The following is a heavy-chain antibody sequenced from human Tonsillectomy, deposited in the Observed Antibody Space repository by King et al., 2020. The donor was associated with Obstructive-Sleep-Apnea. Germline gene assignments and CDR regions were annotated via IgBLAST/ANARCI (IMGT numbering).Heavy chain of an antibody. CDR3: ARDLDCSGDTCYTGLGY. Sequence: VQLVESGGGLVKPGGSLRLSCAASGFTFSSYSMNWVRQAPGKGLEWVSSISSSSSYIYYADSVKGRFTITRDNAKNSLYLQMNSLRAEDTAVYYCARDLDCSGDTCYTGLGYWGQGTLVTVSS. CDR1: GFTFSSYS. J-gene: IGHJ4*02. D-gene: IGHD2-15*01. CDR2: ISSSSSYI. V-gene: IGHV3-21*01.